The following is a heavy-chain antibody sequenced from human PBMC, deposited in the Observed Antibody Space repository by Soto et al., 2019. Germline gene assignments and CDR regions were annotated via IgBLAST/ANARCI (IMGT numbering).Heavy chain of an antibody. Sequence: GGSLRLSCAASGFTFSSYSMNWVRQAPGKGLEWVSSISSSSSYIYYADSVKGRFTISRDNAKNSLYLQMNSLRAEDTAVYYCARGVSVAGTQKDYYYYGMDVWGQGTTVTVSS. CDR3: ARGVSVAGTQKDYYYYGMDV. CDR1: GFTFSSYS. D-gene: IGHD6-19*01. J-gene: IGHJ6*02. V-gene: IGHV3-21*01. CDR2: ISSSSSYI.